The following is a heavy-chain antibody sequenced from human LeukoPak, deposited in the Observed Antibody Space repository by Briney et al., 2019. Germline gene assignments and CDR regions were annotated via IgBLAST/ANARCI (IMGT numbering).Heavy chain of an antibody. J-gene: IGHJ6*03. CDR1: GGSISSSSYY. CDR3: ARQRQAIYYYYYMDV. CDR2: IYYSGST. V-gene: IGHV4-39*01. Sequence: SETLSLTCTVSGGSISSSSYYWGWIRQPPGNGLEWIGSIYYSGSTYYNPSLKSRVTISVDTSKNQCSLKLSSVTAADTAVYYCARQRQAIYYYYYMDVWGKGTTVTVSS.